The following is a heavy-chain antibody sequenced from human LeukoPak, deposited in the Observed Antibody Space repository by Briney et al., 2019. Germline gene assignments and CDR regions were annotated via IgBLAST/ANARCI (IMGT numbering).Heavy chain of an antibody. Sequence: GGSLRLSCAASGFTFSSYGMHWVRQAPGKGLEWVAVISYDGSNKYYADSVKGRFTISRDNSKNTLYLQMNSLRAEDTAVYYCAKMEIQLWLWYYFDYWGQGTLVTVSS. V-gene: IGHV3-30*18. J-gene: IGHJ4*02. CDR1: GFTFSSYG. D-gene: IGHD5-18*01. CDR3: AKMEIQLWLWYYFDY. CDR2: ISYDGSNK.